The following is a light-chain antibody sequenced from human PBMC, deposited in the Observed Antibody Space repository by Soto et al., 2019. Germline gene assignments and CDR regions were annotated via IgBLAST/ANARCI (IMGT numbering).Light chain of an antibody. J-gene: IGKJ1*01. Sequence: EMVLTQSPGTLSLSPGERATLSCRASQSVSSNNLAWYQQKPGQAPRLLIYGTSTRATGIPDRFSGSGSGTDFTLIISRLEPEDFAVYYCQQYGSSRTFGQGTKVDIK. V-gene: IGKV3-20*01. CDR2: GTS. CDR1: QSVSSNN. CDR3: QQYGSSRT.